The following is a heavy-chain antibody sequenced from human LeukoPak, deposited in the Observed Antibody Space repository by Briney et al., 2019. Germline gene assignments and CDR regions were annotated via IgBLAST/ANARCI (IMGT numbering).Heavy chain of an antibody. J-gene: IGHJ5*02. CDR3: ARQLWLGWFDP. CDR1: GGSINDGLCY. V-gene: IGHV4-30-2*02. D-gene: IGHD5-18*01. CDR2: IYHSGST. Sequence: PSETLSLTCTVSGGSINDGLCYWSWIRQPPGKGLEWIGHIYHSGSTYHNPSLKTRVTISIDRSENQFSLKLSSVTAADTAVYYCARQLWLGWFDPWGQGTLVTVSS.